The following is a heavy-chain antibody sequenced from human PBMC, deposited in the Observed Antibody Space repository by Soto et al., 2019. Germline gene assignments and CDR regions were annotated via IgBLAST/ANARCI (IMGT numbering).Heavy chain of an antibody. CDR2: MNPNSGNT. CDR1: GDTFTAYY. CDR3: ARDQCAWDLHYYYYGMDV. D-gene: IGHD1-26*01. J-gene: IGHJ6*02. Sequence: PSVKVSCKAAGDTFTAYYINWLRQATGQGREGMGWMNPNSGNTGYAQKFQGRVTMTRNTSISTAYMELSSLRSEDTAVYYCARDQCAWDLHYYYYGMDVWGQGTTVTVSS. V-gene: IGHV1-8*02.